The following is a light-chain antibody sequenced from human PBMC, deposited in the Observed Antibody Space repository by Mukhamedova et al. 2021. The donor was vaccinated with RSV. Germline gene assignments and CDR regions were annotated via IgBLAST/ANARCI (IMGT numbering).Light chain of an antibody. CDR3: QQSYNIPRT. CDR2: AAS. J-gene: IGKJ3*01. V-gene: IGKV1-39*01. Sequence: WYQRRVHGKAPKLLIYAASNFQSGVPSRFSGSGAGTDFALTISSLHPEDFATYYCQQSYNIPRTFGPGTKVEVK.